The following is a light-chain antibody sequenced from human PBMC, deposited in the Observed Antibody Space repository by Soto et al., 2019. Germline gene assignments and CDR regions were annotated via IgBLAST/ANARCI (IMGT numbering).Light chain of an antibody. CDR2: GAS. CDR3: QQYHHGPPKVT. Sequence: DIVMTQSPATLSVSPGERATLSCRASQSINTNLAWYQQKPGQAHRLLIYGASTRATVIPARFSGSGSGTEFTLTISGLQADDFAVYYCQQYHHGPPKVTFGPGTRVDI. CDR1: QSINTN. V-gene: IGKV3-15*01. J-gene: IGKJ3*01.